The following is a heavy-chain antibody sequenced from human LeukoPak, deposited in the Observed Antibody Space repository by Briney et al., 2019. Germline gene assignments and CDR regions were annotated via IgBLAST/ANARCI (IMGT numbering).Heavy chain of an antibody. CDR1: GFTFSSYA. J-gene: IGHJ4*02. V-gene: IGHV3-30-3*01. CDR2: ISYDGSNK. CDR3: ARDHQGITMIVVVITSGLDY. Sequence: GRSLRLSCAASGFTFSSYAMHWVRQAPGKGLEWVAVISYDGSNKYYADSVKSRFTISRDNSKNTLYLQMNSLRAEDTAVYYCARDHQGITMIVVVITSGLDYWGQGTLVTVSS. D-gene: IGHD3-22*01.